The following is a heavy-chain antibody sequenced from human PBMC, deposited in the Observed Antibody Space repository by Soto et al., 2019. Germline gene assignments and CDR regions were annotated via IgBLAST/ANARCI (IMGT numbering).Heavy chain of an antibody. CDR1: GVTIISYY. D-gene: IGHD4-17*01. CDR2: IYYSGST. CDR3: ARRYGGAFDI. Sequence: SETLSLTCTVSGVTIISYYWSWIRQPTGKGLEWIGYIYYSGSTNYNPSLKGRVTISVDTSKNQFSLKLSSVTAADTAVYYCARRYGGAFDIWGQGTMVTVS. J-gene: IGHJ3*02. V-gene: IGHV4-59*08.